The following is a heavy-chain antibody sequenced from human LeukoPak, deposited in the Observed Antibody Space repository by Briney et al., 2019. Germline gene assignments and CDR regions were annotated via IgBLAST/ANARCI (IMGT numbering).Heavy chain of an antibody. J-gene: IGHJ5*02. CDR2: ISYDGSNK. V-gene: IGHV3-30-3*01. D-gene: IGHD6-13*01. CDR1: GFTFSSYA. Sequence: HPGRSLRLSCAASGFTFSSYAMHWVRQAPGKGLEWVAVISYDGSNKYYADSVKGRFTISRDNSKNTLYLQMNSLRAEDTAVYYCARFIAAAFNWFDPWGQGTLVTVSS. CDR3: ARFIAAAFNWFDP.